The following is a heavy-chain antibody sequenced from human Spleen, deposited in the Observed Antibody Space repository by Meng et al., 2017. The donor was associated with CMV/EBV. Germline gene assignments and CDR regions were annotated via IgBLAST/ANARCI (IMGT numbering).Heavy chain of an antibody. CDR1: GFTLSSYG. D-gene: IGHD5-18*01. J-gene: IGHJ4*02. CDR3: AKDHGSYGDY. V-gene: IGHV3-30*02. CDR2: IRYDARNK. Sequence: GESLKISCAASGFTLSSYGMHWVRQAPGKGLEWVAFIRYDARNKYYADSVKGRFTISRDNSKNTLYLQMNSLRAEDTAVYYCAKDHGSYGDYWGQGTLVTVSS.